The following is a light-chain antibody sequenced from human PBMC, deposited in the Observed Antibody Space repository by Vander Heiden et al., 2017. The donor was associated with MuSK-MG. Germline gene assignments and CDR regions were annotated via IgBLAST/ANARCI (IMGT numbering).Light chain of an antibody. J-gene: IGKJ5*01. CDR1: QSVGSN. CDR3: QQYNNWPPIT. Sequence: ETVVPHSPATLSVSQGERATLSCRASQSVGSNLAWYQQKPGQAPRLLIYGASTRATGIPARFSGSGSGTEFTLAISSLQSEDFAVYYCQQYNNWPPITFGQGTRLGIK. V-gene: IGKV3-15*01. CDR2: GAS.